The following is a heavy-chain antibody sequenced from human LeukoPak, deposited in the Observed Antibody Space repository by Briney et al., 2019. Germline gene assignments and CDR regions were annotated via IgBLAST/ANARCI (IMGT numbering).Heavy chain of an antibody. CDR1: GASISSDY. Sequence: SETLSLTCIVSGASISSDYWSWIRQPPGKGLQWIAYIYSTKSTNYNPSLKSRATISLDTSKNQFSLKLRSVTATDAAVYYCARHLWCGIGSKKEDAFDIWGQGTMVTVSS. J-gene: IGHJ3*02. CDR2: IYSTKST. D-gene: IGHD2-21*01. V-gene: IGHV4-59*08. CDR3: ARHLWCGIGSKKEDAFDI.